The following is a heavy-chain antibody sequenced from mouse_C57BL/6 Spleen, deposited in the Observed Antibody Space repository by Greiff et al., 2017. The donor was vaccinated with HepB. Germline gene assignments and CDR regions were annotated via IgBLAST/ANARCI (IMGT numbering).Heavy chain of an antibody. V-gene: IGHV1-15*01. CDR1: GYTFTDYE. Sequence: QVQLQQSGAELVRPGASVTLSCKASGYTFTDYEMHWVKQTPVHGLEWIGAIDPETGGTAYNQKFKGKAILTADKSSSTAYMELRSLTSEDSAVYYCTRGELRLLAYWGQGTLVTVSA. J-gene: IGHJ3*01. CDR2: IDPETGGT. CDR3: TRGELRLLAY. D-gene: IGHD3-2*02.